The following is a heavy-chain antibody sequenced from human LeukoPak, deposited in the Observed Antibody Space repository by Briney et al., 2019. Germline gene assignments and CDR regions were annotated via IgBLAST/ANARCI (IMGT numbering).Heavy chain of an antibody. CDR2: IYPGDSDT. D-gene: IGHD1-14*01. Sequence: FLKMSCECSGYSFTSYWIGRVRQMPWEGLEWMGIIYPGDSDTRYIPSLQGHVTIAADKSISTAYLQWSSLKASDTAIYYCARLGTFDSWGQGTLVTVSS. CDR1: GYSFTSYW. V-gene: IGHV5-51*01. CDR3: ARLGTFDS. J-gene: IGHJ4*02.